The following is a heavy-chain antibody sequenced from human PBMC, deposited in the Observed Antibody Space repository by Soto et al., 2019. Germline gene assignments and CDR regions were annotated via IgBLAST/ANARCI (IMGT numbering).Heavy chain of an antibody. D-gene: IGHD3-22*01. V-gene: IGHV5-51*01. J-gene: IGHJ3*02. CDR1: GYSFTSYW. CDR2: IYPGGSDT. Sequence: PGESLKISCKGSGYSFTSYWIGWVRQMPGKGLEWMGIIYPGGSDTRYSPSFQGQVTISADKSISTAYLQWSSLKASDTAMYYCGSYDSSGTYADAFDIWGQGTMVTVSS. CDR3: GSYDSSGTYADAFDI.